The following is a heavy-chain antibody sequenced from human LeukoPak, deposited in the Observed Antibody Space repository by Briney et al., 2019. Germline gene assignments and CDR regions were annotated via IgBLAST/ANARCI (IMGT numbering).Heavy chain of an antibody. V-gene: IGHV1-8*03. CDR2: MNPNSGNT. J-gene: IGHJ4*02. CDR1: GYTFTSYD. D-gene: IGHD2-2*01. Sequence: ASVKVSCKASGYTFTSYDINWVRQATGQGLEWMGWMNPNSGNTGYAQKFQGRVTITRNTSISTAYMELSSLRSEDTAVYYCAVGYCSSTSCSNGDYWGQGTLVTVSS. CDR3: AVGYCSSTSCSNGDY.